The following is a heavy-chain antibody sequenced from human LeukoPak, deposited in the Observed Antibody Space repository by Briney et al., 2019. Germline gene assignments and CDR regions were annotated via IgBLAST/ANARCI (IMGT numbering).Heavy chain of an antibody. CDR2: ISGSGGST. V-gene: IGHV3-23*01. CDR1: GFTFSSYA. D-gene: IGHD6-13*01. Sequence: PGGSLRLSCAASGFTFSSYAMSWVRQAPGKGLEWVSAISGSGGSTYYADSVKGRFTISRDNSKNTLYLQMNSLRAEDTAVYYCAKHLWGGKYSSSWYLDYWGQGTLVTVSS. CDR3: AKHLWGGKYSSSWYLDY. J-gene: IGHJ4*02.